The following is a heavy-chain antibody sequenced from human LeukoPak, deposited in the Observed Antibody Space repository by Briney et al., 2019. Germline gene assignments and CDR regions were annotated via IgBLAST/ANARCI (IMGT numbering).Heavy chain of an antibody. J-gene: IGHJ4*02. CDR1: GCTFSSYA. V-gene: IGHV3-23*01. Sequence: GGALRLSCAASGCTFSSYAMSWVGQAPGKGLDGVSAISGSGGSTYYEDSVKGRFTISRHIPKHTLYLQMNSLRAEDTAAYYCAKDPIYCSGGSCYSFDYWGQGTLVTVSS. CDR3: AKDPIYCSGGSCYSFDY. CDR2: ISGSGGST. D-gene: IGHD2-15*01.